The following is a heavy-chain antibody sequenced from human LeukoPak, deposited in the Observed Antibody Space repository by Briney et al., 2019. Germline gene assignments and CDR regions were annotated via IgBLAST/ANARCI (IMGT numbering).Heavy chain of an antibody. CDR3: AREGDGYNKWDY. D-gene: IGHD5-24*01. V-gene: IGHV1-2*04. J-gene: IGHJ4*02. CDR1: GYTFTGYY. CDR2: INPNSGGT. Sequence: ASVKVSCKASGYTFTGYYMHWVRQAPGQGLEWMGWINPNSGGTNYAQKFQGWVTMTRDTSISTAYMELSRLRSDDTAVYHCAREGDGYNKWDYWGQGTLVTVSS.